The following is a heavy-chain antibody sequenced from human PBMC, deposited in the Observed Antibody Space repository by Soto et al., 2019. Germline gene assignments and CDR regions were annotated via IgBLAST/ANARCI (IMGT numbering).Heavy chain of an antibody. D-gene: IGHD3-22*01. CDR3: ALRSMAVVPEY. V-gene: IGHV4-59*01. CDR2: LYYGRSA. CDR1: GDSISTYY. J-gene: IGHJ4*02. Sequence: QVQLQESGPGLVKPSETLSLTCAVSGDSISTYYCMWIRQPPGKGLESIGYLYYGRSANYNPSLKSRVTLSVDTSANQCSLTLSSMTAADTAVYYCALRSMAVVPEYWGQGTLVTVSS.